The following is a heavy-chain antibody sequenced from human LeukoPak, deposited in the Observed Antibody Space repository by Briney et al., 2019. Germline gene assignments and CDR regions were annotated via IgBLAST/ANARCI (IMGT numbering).Heavy chain of an antibody. V-gene: IGHV3-74*01. D-gene: IGHD1-26*01. J-gene: IGHJ4*02. Sequence: PGGSLRLSCAASGFTFSSYWMHWVRQAPGKGLVWVSRINSDGSSTNYADSVKGRFTISRDNAKNTLYLQMNSLRAGDTAVYYCHSGVVGAEGYWGQGTLVTVSS. CDR1: GFTFSSYW. CDR2: INSDGSST. CDR3: HSGVVGAEGY.